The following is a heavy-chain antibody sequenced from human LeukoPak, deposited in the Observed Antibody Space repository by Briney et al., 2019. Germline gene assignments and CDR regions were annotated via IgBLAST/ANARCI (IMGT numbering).Heavy chain of an antibody. CDR1: GFTFSSYW. Sequence: PGGSLRLSCTASGFTFSSYWMSWVRQAPGKGLEWVANIKQDESEKFYVDSVKGRFTISRDNAKNSLYLQMNSLRAEDTAVYYCAREPNYDFWSGYSEEIDYWGQGTLVTVSS. CDR2: IKQDESEK. D-gene: IGHD3-3*01. J-gene: IGHJ4*02. V-gene: IGHV3-7*01. CDR3: AREPNYDFWSGYSEEIDY.